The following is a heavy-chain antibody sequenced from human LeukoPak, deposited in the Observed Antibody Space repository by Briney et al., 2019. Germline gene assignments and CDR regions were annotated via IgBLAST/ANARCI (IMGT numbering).Heavy chain of an antibody. CDR2: IYHSGST. V-gene: IGHV4-30-2*01. Sequence: SQTLSLTCAVSGGSISSGGYSWSWIRQPPEKGLEWIGYIYHSGSTYYNPSLKSRVTISVDRSKNQFSLKLSSVTAADTAVYYCARVYCSSTSCYYFDYWGQGTLVTVSS. D-gene: IGHD2-2*01. CDR3: ARVYCSSTSCYYFDY. CDR1: GGSISSGGYS. J-gene: IGHJ4*02.